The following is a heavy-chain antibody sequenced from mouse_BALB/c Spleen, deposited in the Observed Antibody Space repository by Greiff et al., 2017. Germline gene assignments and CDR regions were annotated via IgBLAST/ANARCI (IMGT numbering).Heavy chain of an antibody. CDR3: ARDYGNSYWYFDV. CDR2: INPDSSTI. CDR1: GFDFSRYW. D-gene: IGHD1-1*01. Sequence: EVQRVESGGGLVQPGGSLKLSCEASGFDFSRYWMSWVRQAPGKGLEWIGEINPDSSTINYTPSLKDKFIISRDNAKNTLYLQMSKVRSEDTALYYCARDYGNSYWYFDVWGAGTTVTVSS. V-gene: IGHV4-1*02. J-gene: IGHJ1*01.